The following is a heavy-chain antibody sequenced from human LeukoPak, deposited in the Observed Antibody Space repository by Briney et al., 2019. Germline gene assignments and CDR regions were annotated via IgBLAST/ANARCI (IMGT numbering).Heavy chain of an antibody. D-gene: IGHD7-27*01. V-gene: IGHV3-30-3*01. CDR3: ARDRNWGSYGY. J-gene: IGHJ4*02. CDR2: ISYDGSNK. Sequence: GSLILSCAASGFTFSSYAMHWVRQAPGKGLEWVAVISYDGSNKYYADSVKGRFTISRDNSKNTLYLQMNSLRAEDTAVYYCARDRNWGSYGYWGQGTLVTVSS. CDR1: GFTFSSYA.